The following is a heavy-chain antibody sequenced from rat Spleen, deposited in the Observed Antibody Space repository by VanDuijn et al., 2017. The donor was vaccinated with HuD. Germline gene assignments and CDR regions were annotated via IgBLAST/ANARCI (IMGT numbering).Heavy chain of an antibody. D-gene: IGHD1-4*01. CDR2: ISTGGGNT. Sequence: EVQLVESDGGLVQPGRSLKLSCAASGFTFSNYYMAWVRQAPTKGLEWVASISTGGGNTYYRDSVKGRFTISRDNAKNTQYLQMDSLRSEDTATYYCAKETGYNSYFDYWGQGVMVTVSS. CDR1: GFTFSNYY. CDR3: AKETGYNSYFDY. J-gene: IGHJ2*01. V-gene: IGHV5S13*01.